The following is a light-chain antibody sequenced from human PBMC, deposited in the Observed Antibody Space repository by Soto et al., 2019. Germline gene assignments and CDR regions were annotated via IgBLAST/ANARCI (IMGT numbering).Light chain of an antibody. CDR1: SSDVGGYNF. CDR3: SSYTTSSTLV. CDR2: EVN. V-gene: IGLV2-14*01. J-gene: IGLJ1*01. Sequence: VLTQPASVSGSPGQSITISCTGTSSDVGGYNFVSWYQQYPGTAPKVMIYEVNNRPSGVSDRFSGSKSGNTASLTISGLQAEDEADYYCSSYTTSSTLVFGTGTKVTVL.